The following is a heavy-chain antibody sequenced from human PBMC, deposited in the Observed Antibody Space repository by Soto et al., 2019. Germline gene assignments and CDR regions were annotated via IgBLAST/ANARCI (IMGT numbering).Heavy chain of an antibody. CDR3: AKGGSGSYSNAFDI. D-gene: IGHD3-10*01. J-gene: IGHJ3*02. Sequence: SETLSLTCTVSGGSISSSSYYWGWVRQPPGKGLEWIGSIYYSGSTYYNPSLKSRVTISVDTSKNQFSLKLSSVTAADTAVYYCAKGGSGSYSNAFDIWGQGTMVTVSS. CDR1: GGSISSSSYY. V-gene: IGHV4-39*01. CDR2: IYYSGST.